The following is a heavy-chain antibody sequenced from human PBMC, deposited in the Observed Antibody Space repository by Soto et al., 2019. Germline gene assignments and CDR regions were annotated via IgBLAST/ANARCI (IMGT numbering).Heavy chain of an antibody. Sequence: SETLSLTCTVSGGSISSYYWSWIRQPPGKGLEWIGYIYYSGSTNYNPSLKSRVTISVDTSKNQFSLELSSVTAADTAVYYCARVVVPAAIGAFDIWGQGTMVTVSS. J-gene: IGHJ3*02. V-gene: IGHV4-59*01. D-gene: IGHD2-2*01. CDR2: IYYSGST. CDR3: ARVVVPAAIGAFDI. CDR1: GGSISSYY.